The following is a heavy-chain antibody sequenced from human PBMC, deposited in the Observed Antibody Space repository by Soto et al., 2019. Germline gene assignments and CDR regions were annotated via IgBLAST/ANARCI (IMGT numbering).Heavy chain of an antibody. V-gene: IGHV1-2*02. CDR3: ATRYSYVHF. Sequence: ASVKVSCKASGYAFTGYFPHWVRQAPGQGLEWMGWINPNSGDTNYAQKFQGRVTMTRDTSFSTAYMELSSLRSDDTAVYYCATRYSYVHFWGQGTLVTVSS. CDR1: GYAFTGYF. D-gene: IGHD5-18*01. J-gene: IGHJ4*02. CDR2: INPNSGDT.